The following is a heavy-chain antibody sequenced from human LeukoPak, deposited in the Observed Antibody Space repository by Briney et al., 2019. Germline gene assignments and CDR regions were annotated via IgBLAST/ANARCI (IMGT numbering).Heavy chain of an antibody. V-gene: IGHV3-20*04. J-gene: IGHJ4*02. CDR2: INWSGGST. CDR1: GFTFSSYA. D-gene: IGHD2-2*01. CDR3: ARAPITSPFHFDY. Sequence: PGGSLRLSCAASGFTFSSYAMSWVRQAPGKGLEWVSGINWSGGSTGYADPLRGRFTISRDNAKNSLYPQMDSLRAEDTALYYCARAPITSPFHFDYWGQRTLVTLSS.